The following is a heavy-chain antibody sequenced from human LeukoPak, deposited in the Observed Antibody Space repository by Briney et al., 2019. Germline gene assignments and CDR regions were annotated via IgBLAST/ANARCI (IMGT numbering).Heavy chain of an antibody. V-gene: IGHV4-39*01. Sequence: PSETLSLTCTVSGGSISSSSYYWGWIRQPPGKGLEWIGSIYYSGSTYYNPSLKSRVTISVDTSKNQFSLKLSSVTAADTAVYHCARLFKVGAIDYWGQGTLVTVSS. D-gene: IGHD1-26*01. CDR1: GGSISSSSYY. J-gene: IGHJ4*02. CDR2: IYYSGST. CDR3: ARLFKVGAIDY.